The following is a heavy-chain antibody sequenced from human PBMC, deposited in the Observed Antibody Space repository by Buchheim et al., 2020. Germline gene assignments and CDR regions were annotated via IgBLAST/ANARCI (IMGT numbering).Heavy chain of an antibody. Sequence: EVQLVESGGGLVQPGGSLRLSCAASGFTFSSYWMSWVRQAPGKGLEWVANIKQDGSEKYYVDSVKGRFTISRDNDKNSQYLQMNSLRAEDTAVYYCARDRSVPAAIRFWEYYGMDVWGQGTT. CDR3: ARDRSVPAAIRFWEYYGMDV. D-gene: IGHD2-2*01. CDR2: IKQDGSEK. J-gene: IGHJ6*02. CDR1: GFTFSSYW. V-gene: IGHV3-7*01.